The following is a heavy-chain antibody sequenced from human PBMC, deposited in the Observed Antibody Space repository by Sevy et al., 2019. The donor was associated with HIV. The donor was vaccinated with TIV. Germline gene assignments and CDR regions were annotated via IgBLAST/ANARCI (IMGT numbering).Heavy chain of an antibody. D-gene: IGHD1-26*01. Sequence: GGSLRLSCAASGFTFSSYAMSWVRQAPGKGLEWVSAISGSGGSTYYADSVKGRFTISRDNSKNTLYLQMNSLRAEDTAVYYCAKDSGNRFIVGATANFDYWGQGTLVTVSS. J-gene: IGHJ4*02. CDR1: GFTFSSYA. V-gene: IGHV3-23*01. CDR2: ISGSGGST. CDR3: AKDSGNRFIVGATANFDY.